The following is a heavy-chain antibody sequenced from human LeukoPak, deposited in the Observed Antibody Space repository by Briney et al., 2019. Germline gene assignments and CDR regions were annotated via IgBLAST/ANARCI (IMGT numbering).Heavy chain of an antibody. V-gene: IGHV1-46*01. CDR3: ARGGSGQPDPYYYYYYMDV. CDR2: INPSGGST. D-gene: IGHD6-19*01. Sequence: ASVKVSCKASGYTFTGYYMHWVRQAPGQGLEWMGIINPSGGSTSYAQKFQGRVTMTRDTSTSTVYMELSSLRSDDTAVYYCARGGSGQPDPYYYYYYMDVWGKGTTVTVSS. J-gene: IGHJ6*03. CDR1: GYTFTGYY.